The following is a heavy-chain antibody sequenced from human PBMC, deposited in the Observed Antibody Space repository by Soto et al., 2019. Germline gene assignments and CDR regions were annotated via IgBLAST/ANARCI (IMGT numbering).Heavy chain of an antibody. J-gene: IGHJ4*02. V-gene: IGHV1-2*04. CDR1: GYTFTSYD. Sequence: ASVTVSCQASGYTFTSYDINWVRQAPGQGLEWMGWINPNSGGTNYAQKFQGWVTMTRDTSISTAYMELSRLRSDDTAVYYCARDLGGRNFDYWGQGTLVTVSS. CDR3: ARDLGGRNFDY. D-gene: IGHD2-15*01. CDR2: INPNSGGT.